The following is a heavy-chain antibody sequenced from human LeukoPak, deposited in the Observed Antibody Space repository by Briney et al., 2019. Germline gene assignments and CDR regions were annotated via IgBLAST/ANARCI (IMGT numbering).Heavy chain of an antibody. CDR1: GGSISSYY. CDR3: ARERWGPSDY. J-gene: IGHJ4*02. CDR2: IYYSGST. V-gene: IGHV4-59*01. Sequence: SETLSPTCTVSGGSISSYYWSWIRQPPGKGLEWIGYIYYSGSTNYNPSLKSRVTISVDTSKNQFSLKLSSVTAADTAVYYCARERWGPSDYWGQGTLVTVSS. D-gene: IGHD5-24*01.